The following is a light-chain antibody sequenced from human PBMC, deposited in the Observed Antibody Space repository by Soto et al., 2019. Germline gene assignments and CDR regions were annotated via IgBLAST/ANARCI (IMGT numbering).Light chain of an antibody. Sequence: DIQMTQSPASLSASVGDRVTISCRASQSIGRNLNWYQQKPGKAPTLLMFTSSNLQSGVPSRFSGSGSGTDFTLTISSLQPEDFGTYYCQQSFSTPRTFGQGTKVDIK. V-gene: IGKV1-39*01. J-gene: IGKJ1*01. CDR2: TSS. CDR3: QQSFSTPRT. CDR1: QSIGRN.